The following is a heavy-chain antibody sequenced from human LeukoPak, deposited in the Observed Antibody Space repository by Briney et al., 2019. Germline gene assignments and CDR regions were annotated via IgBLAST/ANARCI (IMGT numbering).Heavy chain of an antibody. V-gene: IGHV3-74*01. J-gene: IGHJ4*02. D-gene: IGHD6-25*01. CDR2: INTDGSTT. CDR3: ARGSPAAV. CDR1: GFTFDDYG. Sequence: PGGSLRLSCAASGFTFDDYGMSWVRQAPGKGLVWVSRINTDGSTTNYADSVKGRFTISRDNAENTLYLQMNSLRAEDTAVYYCARGSPAAVWGQGALVTVSS.